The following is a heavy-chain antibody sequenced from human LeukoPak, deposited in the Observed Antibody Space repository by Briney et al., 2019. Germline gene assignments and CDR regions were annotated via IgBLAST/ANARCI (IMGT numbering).Heavy chain of an antibody. CDR3: AKGRGSSWSDAFDY. CDR2: ISYDGGNK. CDR1: GFTFNTYV. V-gene: IGHV3-30-3*01. D-gene: IGHD6-13*01. Sequence: GGSLRLSCAASGFTFNTYVMHWVRQAPGKGLEWVSLISYDGGNKDYADSVKGRFTISRDNSKNTLYLQMNSLRPEDTAVYYCAKGRGSSWSDAFDYWGQGTLVTVSS. J-gene: IGHJ4*02.